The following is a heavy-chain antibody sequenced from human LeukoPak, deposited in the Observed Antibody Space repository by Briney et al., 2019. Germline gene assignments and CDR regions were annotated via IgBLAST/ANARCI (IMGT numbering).Heavy chain of an antibody. CDR1: GLTYSSYA. Sequence: GGSLRLSCAPSGLTYSSYAMHCVRHAPGKAVVGVPDKSYDGCNKSYSDYVEGRFTIARDKSKNTLDLQMNSLGAEDTAVYYCARELLDFWSGYYTPHYGMDVWGEGSTFTVSS. CDR2: KSYDGCNK. CDR3: ARELLDFWSGYYTPHYGMDV. V-gene: IGHV3-30*16. D-gene: IGHD3-3*01. J-gene: IGHJ6*04.